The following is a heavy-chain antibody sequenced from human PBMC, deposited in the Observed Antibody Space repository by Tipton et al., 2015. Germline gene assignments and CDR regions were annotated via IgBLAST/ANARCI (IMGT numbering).Heavy chain of an antibody. CDR3: ARARGRHGGLFDS. Sequence: SLRLSCAASGFNFNTYWMSWVRQAPGKGLEWVANMNEDGSQKYYVDSVRGRFTISRDNTQNSLFLQMNSLKAEDTAVYYCARARGRHGGLFDSWGQGILVTVSS. CDR1: GFNFNTYW. D-gene: IGHD4-23*01. CDR2: MNEDGSQK. J-gene: IGHJ4*02. V-gene: IGHV3-7*03.